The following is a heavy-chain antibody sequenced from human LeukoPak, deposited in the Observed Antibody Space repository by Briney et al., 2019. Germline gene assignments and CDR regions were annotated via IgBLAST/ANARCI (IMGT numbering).Heavy chain of an antibody. J-gene: IGHJ1*01. CDR1: GFNFRDFA. D-gene: IGHD1-26*01. V-gene: IGHV3-64D*09. Sequence: HPGGSLRLSCSAPGFNFRDFAMHWVRQAPGKGLKYVSAISPNEGTTYSAASLKGRFTISRDNSKNTLYLQMSSLRTEDTALYYCVKDPGGTDGHWGQGTLVTVSS. CDR3: VKDPGGTDGH. CDR2: ISPNEGTT.